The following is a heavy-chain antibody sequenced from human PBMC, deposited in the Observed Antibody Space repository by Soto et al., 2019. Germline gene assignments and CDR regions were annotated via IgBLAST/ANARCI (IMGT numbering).Heavy chain of an antibody. D-gene: IGHD4-17*01. CDR2: IFYDGYT. J-gene: IGHJ3*02. Sequence: SETLSLTCTVSGDSISGSPYFWGWIRQPPGKRLERIGSIFYDGYTLYTPSLKSRVTISVDTSKNQVSLTLNSVTAADTAVYFCASWTTVTTERFDAFDIWGQGTMVTVSS. V-gene: IGHV4-39*01. CDR1: GDSISGSPYF. CDR3: ASWTTVTTERFDAFDI.